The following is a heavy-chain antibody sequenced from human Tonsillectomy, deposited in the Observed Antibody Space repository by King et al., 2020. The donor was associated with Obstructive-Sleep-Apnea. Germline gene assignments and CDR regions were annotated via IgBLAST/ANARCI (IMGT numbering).Heavy chain of an antibody. CDR1: GFTFSSYG. Sequence: VQLVESGGGVVQPGRSLRLSCAASGFTFSSYGMHWVRQAPGKGLEWVAVIWYDGSNKYYADSVKGRFTISRDNSKNTLYLQMNGLRAEDTAVYYCAKDTTDIVATIGVYYYYGMDVWGQGTTVTVSS. CDR3: AKDTTDIVATIGVYYYYGMDV. V-gene: IGHV3-33*06. J-gene: IGHJ6*02. D-gene: IGHD5-12*01. CDR2: IWYDGSNK.